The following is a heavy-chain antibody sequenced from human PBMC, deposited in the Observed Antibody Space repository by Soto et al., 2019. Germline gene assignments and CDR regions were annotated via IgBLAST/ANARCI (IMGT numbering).Heavy chain of an antibody. Sequence: SETLSLTCAVSGGSISSSNWWSWVRQPPGKGLEWIGEIYHSGSTNYNPSLKSRVTISVDESKNQFSLKLSSVTAADTAVYYCARVSEAVAGSWHYFDYWGQGTLATVSS. CDR1: GGSISSSNW. CDR3: ARVSEAVAGSWHYFDY. J-gene: IGHJ4*02. CDR2: IYHSGST. D-gene: IGHD6-19*01. V-gene: IGHV4-4*02.